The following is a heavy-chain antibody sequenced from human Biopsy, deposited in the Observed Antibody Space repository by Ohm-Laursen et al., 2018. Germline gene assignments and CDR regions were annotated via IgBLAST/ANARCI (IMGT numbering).Heavy chain of an antibody. CDR3: ARDTGTMVRGVLYQ. CDR1: GFNLGDYA. CDR2: IKWNSGKI. V-gene: IGHV3-9*01. D-gene: IGHD3-10*01. Sequence: SLRLSCTASGFNLGDYAMHWVRQVPEKGLEWVSGIKWNSGKIDYADSVKGRFTISRDNAKNSLYLHMNSLRTEDSAFYYCARDTGTMVRGVLYQWGQGTQVTVSS. J-gene: IGHJ4*02.